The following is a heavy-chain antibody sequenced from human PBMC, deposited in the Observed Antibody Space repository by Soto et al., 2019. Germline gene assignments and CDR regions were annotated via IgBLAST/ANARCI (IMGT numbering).Heavy chain of an antibody. V-gene: IGHV3-23*01. Sequence: EVQLLGSGGGSVQPGGSLRLSCAASGFTFNNFAMSWVRQPPGKGMEWLSSISAGGGYTYYADSVKGRFTISRDNSKNTLHLQMNSLRAEDTATYYCAKVGLTVPAADWGQGTLITVSS. D-gene: IGHD2-2*01. CDR1: GFTFNNFA. J-gene: IGHJ4*02. CDR3: AKVGLTVPAAD. CDR2: ISAGGGYT.